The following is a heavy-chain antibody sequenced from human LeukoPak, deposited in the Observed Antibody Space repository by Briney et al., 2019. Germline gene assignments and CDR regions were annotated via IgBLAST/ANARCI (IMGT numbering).Heavy chain of an antibody. CDR2: ISTSSGKT. CDR3: ARGGWVQVATAYYDY. D-gene: IGHD5-18*01. V-gene: IGHV1-18*01. CDR1: GYTFTDNG. J-gene: IGHJ4*02. Sequence: ASVKVSCKASGYTFTDNGISWVRQAPGQGLEWMGWISTSSGKTNYAQKLQGRVTMTTDTSTSTAYMELRSLRSDDTAVYYCARGGWVQVATAYYDYWGQGTLVTVSS.